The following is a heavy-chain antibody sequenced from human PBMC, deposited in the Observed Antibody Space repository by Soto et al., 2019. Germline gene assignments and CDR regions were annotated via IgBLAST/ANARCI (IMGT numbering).Heavy chain of an antibody. Sequence: QVQLVESGGGVVQPGRSLRLSCAASGFTFSIYGMHWVRQAPGKGLEWVAVISYDGSNKYYADSVKGRFTISRDNSKNTLYLQMNSLRAEDTAVYYCATGPGKGLLGRFDYWGQVTLVTVSS. V-gene: IGHV3-30*03. D-gene: IGHD3-22*01. CDR3: ATGPGKGLLGRFDY. CDR1: GFTFSIYG. J-gene: IGHJ4*02. CDR2: ISYDGSNK.